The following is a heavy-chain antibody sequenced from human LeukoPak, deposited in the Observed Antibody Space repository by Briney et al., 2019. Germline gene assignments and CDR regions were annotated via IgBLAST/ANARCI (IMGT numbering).Heavy chain of an antibody. J-gene: IGHJ4*02. CDR1: GFAFNNYV. V-gene: IGHV3-23*01. D-gene: IGHD6-25*01. CDR3: VKGSGTSRPYYLDY. Sequence: PGGSLRLSCAASGFAFNNYVMTWVRQAPGKGLDWFSAISGSGDSTYYADSVKGRFTISRDSSKSTMYLQMTSLTADDTAVYYCVKGSGTSRPYYLDYWGRGTLVTVSS. CDR2: ISGSGDST.